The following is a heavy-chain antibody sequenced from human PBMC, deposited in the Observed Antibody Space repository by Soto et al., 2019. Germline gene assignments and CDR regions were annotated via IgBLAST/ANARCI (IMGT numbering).Heavy chain of an antibody. J-gene: IGHJ4*02. D-gene: IGHD2-15*01. CDR1: GFTFDDYA. Sequence: EVQLVESGGGLVQPGRSLRLSCAASGFTFDDYAMHWVRRVPGKGLEWVSSLSWNSNIIGYADSVKGRFTISRDNAKNSLSLQMNSLRPEDTALYYCAKGGPDGFCSGGRCYFDYWGQGTLVTVSS. CDR2: LSWNSNII. CDR3: AKGGPDGFCSGGRCYFDY. V-gene: IGHV3-9*01.